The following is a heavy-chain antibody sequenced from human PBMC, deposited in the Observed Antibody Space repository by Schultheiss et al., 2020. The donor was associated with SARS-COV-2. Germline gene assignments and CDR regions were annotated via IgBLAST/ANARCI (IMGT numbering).Heavy chain of an antibody. V-gene: IGHV3-21*01. J-gene: IGHJ4*02. CDR1: GFTFSSYS. CDR3: ARDRNPKSLYYFDY. CDR2: ISSSSSYI. Sequence: GESLKISCAASGFTFSSYSMNWVRQAPGKGLEWVSSISSSSSYIYYADSVKGRFTISRDNAKNSLYLQMNSLRAEDTAVYYCARDRNPKSLYYFDYWGQGTLVTVSS.